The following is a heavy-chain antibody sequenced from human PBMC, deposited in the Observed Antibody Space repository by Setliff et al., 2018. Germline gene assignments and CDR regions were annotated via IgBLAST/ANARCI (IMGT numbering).Heavy chain of an antibody. CDR2: IYYSGST. J-gene: IGHJ4*02. Sequence: SETLSLTCTVSGGSISSHYWSWIRQPPGKGLEYIGNIYYSGSTNYNPSLKSRVTISVDTSKNQFSLKLTSVTAADTAVYYCARVVGCSYGYYFDYWGQGTLVTVSS. CDR3: ARVVGCSYGYYFDY. V-gene: IGHV4-59*11. CDR1: GGSISSHY. D-gene: IGHD5-18*01.